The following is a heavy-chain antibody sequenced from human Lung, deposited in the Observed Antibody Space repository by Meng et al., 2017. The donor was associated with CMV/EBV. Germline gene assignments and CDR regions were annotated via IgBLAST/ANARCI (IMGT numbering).Heavy chain of an antibody. J-gene: IGHJ4*02. Sequence: SXXVSCKASGYTFTAHYFHWVRQAPGQGLEWMGWIHPHRGDTNYAQQFQGRVTLTRDTSINTGYMELTRLTSDDTAVYYCARDNNWGPDYWGQGTLVTGAS. D-gene: IGHD7-27*01. CDR2: IHPHRGDT. CDR3: ARDNNWGPDY. V-gene: IGHV1-2*02. CDR1: GYTFTAHY.